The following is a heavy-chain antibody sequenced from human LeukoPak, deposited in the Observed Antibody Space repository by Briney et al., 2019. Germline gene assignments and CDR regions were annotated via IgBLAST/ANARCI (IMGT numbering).Heavy chain of an antibody. V-gene: IGHV3-43*01. CDR1: GFTFDDYT. J-gene: IGHJ4*02. Sequence: PGGSLRLSCAASGFTFDDYTMHWVRHAPGKGLEWVSLISWDGGSTYYADSVKGRFTISRDNSKSSLYLQMNSLRTEDTALYYCAKDGAAGTSSYFDYWGQGTLVTVSS. D-gene: IGHD6-13*01. CDR2: ISWDGGST. CDR3: AKDGAAGTSSYFDY.